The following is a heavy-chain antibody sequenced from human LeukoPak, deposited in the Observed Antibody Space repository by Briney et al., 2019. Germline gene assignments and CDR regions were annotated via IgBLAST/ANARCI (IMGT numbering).Heavy chain of an antibody. CDR1: GFTFSSYS. Sequence: GGSLRLSCAASGFTFSSYSMNWVRQAPGKGLEWVSSISSSGYIYYADSVKGRFTISRDNAKNSLYLQMNSLRAEDTAVYYCAREYGGIVVVDDYYYYYYMDVWGKGTTVTVSS. V-gene: IGHV3-21*04. CDR2: ISSSGYI. CDR3: AREYGGIVVVDDYYYYYYMDV. J-gene: IGHJ6*03. D-gene: IGHD3-22*01.